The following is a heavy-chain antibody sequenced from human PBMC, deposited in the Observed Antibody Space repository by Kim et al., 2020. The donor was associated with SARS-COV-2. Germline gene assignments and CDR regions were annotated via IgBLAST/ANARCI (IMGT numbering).Heavy chain of an antibody. V-gene: IGHV4-61*01. D-gene: IGHD1-26*01. J-gene: IGHJ3*02. Sequence: SETLSLNCTVSGGSVSSGSYYWSWIRQPPGKGLEWIGYIYYSGSTNYNPSLKSRVTISVDTSKNQFSLKLSSVTAADTAVYYCARVVSGASDAFDIWGQGTMVTVSS. CDR3: ARVVSGASDAFDI. CDR1: GGSVSSGSYY. CDR2: IYYSGST.